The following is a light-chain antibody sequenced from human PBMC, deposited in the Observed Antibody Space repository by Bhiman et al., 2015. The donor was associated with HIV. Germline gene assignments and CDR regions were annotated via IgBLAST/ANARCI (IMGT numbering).Light chain of an antibody. CDR1: SSNIGSKT. CDR3: QSYDTSLRGPV. CDR2: GNS. J-gene: IGLJ3*02. V-gene: IGLV1-44*01. Sequence: QSVLTQPPSASGTPGQRVTISCSGRSSNIGSKTVNWYQQVPGTAPKLLIYGNSNRPSGVPDRFSGSKSGTSASLAIAGLQAEDEADYYCQSYDTSLRGPVFGGGTKLTVL.